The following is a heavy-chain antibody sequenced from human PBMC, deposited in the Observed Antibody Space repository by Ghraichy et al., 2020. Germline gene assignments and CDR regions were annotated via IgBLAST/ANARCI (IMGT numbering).Heavy chain of an antibody. Sequence: GGSLRLSCAASGFTVSSNYMSWVRQAPGKGLEWVSVIYSGGSTYYADSVKGRFTISRDNSKNTLYLQMNSLRAEDTAVYYCASQVRGVIQDDYWGQGTLVTVSS. CDR3: ASQVRGVIQDDY. D-gene: IGHD3-10*01. CDR1: GFTVSSNY. V-gene: IGHV3-53*01. CDR2: IYSGGST. J-gene: IGHJ4*02.